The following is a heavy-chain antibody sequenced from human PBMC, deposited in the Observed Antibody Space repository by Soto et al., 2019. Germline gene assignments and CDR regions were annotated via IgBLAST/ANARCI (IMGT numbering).Heavy chain of an antibody. CDR2: IYYSGST. J-gene: IGHJ4*02. CDR3: ARVGATVTLFDY. V-gene: IGHV4-59*01. CDR1: GGSISSYY. Sequence: PSETLSLTCTVSGGSISSYYGSWIRQPPGKGLEWIGYIYYSGSTNYDPSLKSRVTISVDTSKNQFSLKLSSVTAADTAVYYCARVGATVTLFDYWGQGTLVTVSS. D-gene: IGHD4-17*01.